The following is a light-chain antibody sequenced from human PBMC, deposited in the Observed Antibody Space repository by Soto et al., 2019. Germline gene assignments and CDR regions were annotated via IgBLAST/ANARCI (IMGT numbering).Light chain of an antibody. CDR2: DAS. CDR1: QSISSL. V-gene: IGKV1-5*01. CDR3: QQYSSSSEWT. Sequence: DIQMTQSPSTLSASVGDRVSITCRASQSISSLLAWYQQKPGKAPKLLIYDASSLESGVPSRFSGSGSGTEFTLTISSLQPDDFATYYCQQYSSSSEWTFGQGTKVDIK. J-gene: IGKJ1*01.